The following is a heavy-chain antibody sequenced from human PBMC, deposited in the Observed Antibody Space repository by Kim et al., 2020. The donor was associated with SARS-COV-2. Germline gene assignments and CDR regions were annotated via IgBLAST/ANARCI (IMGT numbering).Heavy chain of an antibody. J-gene: IGHJ4*02. CDR2: ISSYNTYT. CDR3: AIDCSSGTCYSGRFDH. D-gene: IGHD2-15*01. Sequence: ASVKVSCKASGYTFKTYGVSWVRQAPGQGLEWLGWISSYNTYTYYTQNLQGRATMTTDTSTTTAYMELGSLTSDDTAVYYCAIDCSSGTCYSGRFDHWGQ. V-gene: IGHV1-18*01. CDR1: GYTFKTYG.